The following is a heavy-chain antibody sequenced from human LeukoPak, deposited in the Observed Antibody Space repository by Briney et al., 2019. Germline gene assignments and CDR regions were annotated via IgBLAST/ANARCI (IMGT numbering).Heavy chain of an antibody. V-gene: IGHV3-74*01. CDR2: INSDGRST. CDR1: GFTFSSYW. J-gene: IGHJ5*02. CDR3: ARDLWAVPAAILYNWFDP. D-gene: IGHD2-2*02. Sequence: PGGSLRLSCAASGFTFSSYWMHWVRQAPGKGLVWVSRINSDGRSTSYADSVKGRFTIARDNAKNTLYLQMNSLRAEDTAVYYCARDLWAVPAAILYNWFDPWGQGTLVTVSS.